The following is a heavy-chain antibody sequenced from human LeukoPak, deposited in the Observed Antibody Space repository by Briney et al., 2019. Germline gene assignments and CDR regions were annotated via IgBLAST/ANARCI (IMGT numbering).Heavy chain of an antibody. CDR3: ARGKLIAVAGYNWFDP. D-gene: IGHD6-19*01. J-gene: IGHJ5*02. V-gene: IGHV4-39*07. CDR1: GGSISSSSYY. Sequence: SETLSLTCTVSGGSISSSSYYWGWIRQPPGKGLEWIGEINHSGSTNYNPSLKSRVTISVDTSKNQFSLKLSSVTAADTAVYYCARGKLIAVAGYNWFDPWGQGTLVTVSS. CDR2: INHSGST.